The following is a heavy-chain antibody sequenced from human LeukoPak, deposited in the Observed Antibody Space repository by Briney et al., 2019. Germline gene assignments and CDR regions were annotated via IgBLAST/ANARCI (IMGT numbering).Heavy chain of an antibody. CDR3: AKEYSPGSRGYFDY. CDR2: VNRDGSET. D-gene: IGHD2-21*01. CDR1: GFTLSNHW. V-gene: IGHV3-7*03. J-gene: IGHJ4*02. Sequence: GGSLRLSCAASGFTLSNHWMTWVRQVPGRGPEWVANVNRDGSETYYLDSVKGRFTISRDNSKNTLYLQMNSLRAEDTAVYYCAKEYSPGSRGYFDYWGQGTLVTVSS.